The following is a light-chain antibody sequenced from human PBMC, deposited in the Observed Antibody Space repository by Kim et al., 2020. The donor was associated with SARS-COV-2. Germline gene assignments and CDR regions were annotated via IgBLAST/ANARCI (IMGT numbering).Light chain of an antibody. CDR3: QAWDSSTYV. J-gene: IGLJ1*01. V-gene: IGLV3-1*01. CDR1: KLGDKY. CDR2: QDS. Sequence: ESPGQTASITCSGDKLGDKYACWYQQKPGQSPVLVIYQDSKRPSGIPERFSGSNSGNTATLTISGTQAMDEADYYCQAWDSSTYVFGTGTKVTVL.